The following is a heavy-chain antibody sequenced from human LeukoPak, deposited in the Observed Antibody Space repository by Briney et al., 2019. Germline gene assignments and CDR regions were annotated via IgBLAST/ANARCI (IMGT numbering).Heavy chain of an antibody. CDR3: TRDFGWQQFDY. J-gene: IGHJ4*02. V-gene: IGHV3-21*01. CDR1: GFTFSSYT. Sequence: GGSLRLSCAASGFTFSSYTMNWVRQAPGKGLEWVSSITGSSTYIFYADSVKGRFTVSRDNAKNSLYLQMNSLRAEDTAVYYCTRDFGWQQFDYWGQGTLVTVSS. CDR2: ITGSSTYI. D-gene: IGHD5-24*01.